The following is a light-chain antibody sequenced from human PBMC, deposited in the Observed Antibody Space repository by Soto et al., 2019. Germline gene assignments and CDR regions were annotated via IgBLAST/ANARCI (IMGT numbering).Light chain of an antibody. CDR2: EAN. V-gene: IGLV2-23*01. Sequence: QSALTQPASVSGSPGQSITISCTGTNSDVGRYNLVSWYQHHPGKAPKLVIYEANKRPSGISERFSGSKSGNTASLTISGLHAEDEADYYCCSFTSSNTHVFGTGTKLTVL. CDR1: NSDVGRYNL. J-gene: IGLJ1*01. CDR3: CSFTSSNTHV.